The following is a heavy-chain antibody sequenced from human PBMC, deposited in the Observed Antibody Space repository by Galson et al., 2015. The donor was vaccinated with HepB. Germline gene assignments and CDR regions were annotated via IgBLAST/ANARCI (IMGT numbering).Heavy chain of an antibody. D-gene: IGHD5-24*01. CDR1: GGSISSSNYY. CDR2: NFYRGST. V-gene: IGHV4-39*01. Sequence: ISGGSISSSNYYWGWTRQPPGKGLAWIGSNFYRGSTYYNPSPTGRVTIPVETSKNQLSLKANSVTAADTAFYYCASGRRDGYRYFDYWGQGTLVTVSS. CDR3: ASGRRDGYRYFDY. J-gene: IGHJ4*02.